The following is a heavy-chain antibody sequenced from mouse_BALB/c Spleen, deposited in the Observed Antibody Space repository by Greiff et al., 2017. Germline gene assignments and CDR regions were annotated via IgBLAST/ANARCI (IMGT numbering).Heavy chain of an antibody. D-gene: IGHD1-1*01. CDR3: ARGYGSSYGDAMDY. CDR1: GYTFTDYA. V-gene: IGHV1-67*01. CDR2: ISTYYGNT. Sequence: VQLQQSGPELVRPGVSVKISCKGSGYTFTDYAMHWVKQSHAKSLEWIGVISTYYGNTNYNQKFKGKATMTVDKSSSTAYMELARLTSEDSAIYYCARGYGSSYGDAMDYGGQGTSVTVSS. J-gene: IGHJ4*01.